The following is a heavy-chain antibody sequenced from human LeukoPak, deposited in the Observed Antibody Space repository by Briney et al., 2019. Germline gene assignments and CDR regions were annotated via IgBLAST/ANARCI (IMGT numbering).Heavy chain of an antibody. V-gene: IGHV3-23*01. Sequence: GGSLRLSCAASGFTFSTYAMGWVRQAPGKGLEWIAAIVGSGGNTYYADSVKGRNTISRDNSKNTLFLQVNSLRAEDTAVYHCVKLRDSSGPRGGFDPWGQGTLVTVSS. CDR2: IVGSGGNT. CDR3: VKLRDSSGPRGGFDP. D-gene: IGHD3-22*01. CDR1: GFTFSTYA. J-gene: IGHJ5*02.